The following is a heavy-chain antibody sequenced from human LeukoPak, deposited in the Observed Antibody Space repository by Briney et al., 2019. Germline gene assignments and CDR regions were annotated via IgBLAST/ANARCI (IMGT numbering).Heavy chain of an antibody. CDR1: GGSISSSDYY. V-gene: IGHV4-39*01. Sequence: SETLSLTCTVSGGSISSSDYYWGWIRQPPGKGLEWIGTIYYDGGTYYNPSLKSRVTISVDTSKNQFSLKLSSVTAADTAVYYCARRVGPYYYYMDVWGKGTTVTVSS. CDR3: ARRVGPYYYYMDV. CDR2: IYYDGGT. J-gene: IGHJ6*03.